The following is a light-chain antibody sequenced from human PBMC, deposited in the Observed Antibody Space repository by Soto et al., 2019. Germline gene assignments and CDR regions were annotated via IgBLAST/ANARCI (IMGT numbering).Light chain of an antibody. CDR2: DAS. CDR3: QQYNSYPIT. CDR1: QDISKN. J-gene: IGKJ5*01. Sequence: DIQMTQSPSSLSASVGDRVTITCRASQDISKNLVWFQQKPGKAPKSLIKDASSLQNGVPSKFSGSGSASDFTLTISSLQPEDFATYFCQQYNSYPITFGQGTRLEIK. V-gene: IGKV1-16*02.